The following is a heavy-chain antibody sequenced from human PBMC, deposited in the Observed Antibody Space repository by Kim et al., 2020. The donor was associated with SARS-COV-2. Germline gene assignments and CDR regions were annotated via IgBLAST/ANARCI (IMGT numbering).Heavy chain of an antibody. CDR2: IWYDGSGR. CDR1: GFNFNDHG. CDR3: ARGRVTQYDNSGYYLDS. V-gene: IGHV3-33*01. D-gene: IGHD3-22*01. J-gene: IGHJ4*02. Sequence: GGSLRLSCATSGFNFNDHGMHWVRQAPGKGLEWVAVIWYDGSGRYYVGSVKGRFTISRDKSKNTLYLQMNNLRVEDTAVYYCARGRVTQYDNSGYYLDSWGQGTRVPVSS.